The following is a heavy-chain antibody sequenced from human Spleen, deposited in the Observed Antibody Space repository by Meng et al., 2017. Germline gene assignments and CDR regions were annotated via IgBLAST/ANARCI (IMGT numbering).Heavy chain of an antibody. CDR1: GFTFTSYW. D-gene: IGHD3-16*01. J-gene: IGHJ4*02. V-gene: IGHV3-15*01. Sequence: GESLKISCAVSGFTFTSYWMSWVRQAQGKGLEWVGRIKSKTDGGTTDYAAPVKGRFTISRDDSKKTLYLQMNSLKSEDTAVYYCTPNWGYWGQGTLVTVSS. CDR2: IKSKTDGGTT. CDR3: TPNWGY.